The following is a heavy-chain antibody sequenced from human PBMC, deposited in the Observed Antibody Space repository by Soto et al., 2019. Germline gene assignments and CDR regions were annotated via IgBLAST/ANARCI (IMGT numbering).Heavy chain of an antibody. CDR1: GFSLTTYGVG. CDR3: AHRLSLNSDWNYCRFYS. D-gene: IGHD1-7*01. V-gene: IGHV2-5*02. J-gene: IGHJ4*02. Sequence: QITLKESGPTLVKPTQTLTLTCTFSGFSLTTYGVGVGWIRQPPGKALQWLALIYWDDDKRYCPSLKSRLTITKDTSKPPVFLTMTNMDPVDTATYFCAHRLSLNSDWNYCRFYSCGQGTLVTVSS. CDR2: IYWDDDK.